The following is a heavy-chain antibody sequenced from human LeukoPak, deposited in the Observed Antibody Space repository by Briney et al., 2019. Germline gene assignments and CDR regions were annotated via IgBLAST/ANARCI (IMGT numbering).Heavy chain of an antibody. CDR1: GFTFSSYA. CDR3: AKDLRAADYYDSSGRPQQSPLDY. J-gene: IGHJ4*02. V-gene: IGHV3-23*01. Sequence: GGSLRLSCAASGFTFSSYAMSWVRQAPGKGLEWVSAICGSGSSSYSAASVKGRCTTSRDNSKNTLYLQMNSLSAEDTAVYYCAKDLRAADYYDSSGRPQQSPLDYWGQGTLVTVSS. D-gene: IGHD3-22*01. CDR2: ICGSGSSS.